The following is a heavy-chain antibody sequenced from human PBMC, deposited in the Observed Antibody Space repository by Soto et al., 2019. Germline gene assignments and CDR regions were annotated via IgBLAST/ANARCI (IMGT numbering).Heavy chain of an antibody. CDR3: AKSLSAIPGDS. CDR1: GFTFSSYW. V-gene: IGHV3-7*05. D-gene: IGHD2-2*01. J-gene: IGHJ4*02. Sequence: PRGSLRLSCAASGFTFSSYWMSWVRQGPGKGPEWVANIKQDGSEKYYVDSVKGRFTISRDNAKNSLYLQMTSLRAEDTAVYHCAKSLSAIPGDSWGQGTLVTVSS. CDR2: IKQDGSEK.